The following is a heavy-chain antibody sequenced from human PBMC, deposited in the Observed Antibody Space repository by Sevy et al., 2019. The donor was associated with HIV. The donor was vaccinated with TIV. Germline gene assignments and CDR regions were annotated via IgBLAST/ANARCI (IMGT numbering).Heavy chain of an antibody. V-gene: IGHV3-30-3*01. D-gene: IGHD2-8*01. J-gene: IGHJ6*02. CDR3: AREGYCTNGVCFGAYPGGYYYYYGMDV. CDR1: GFTFSSYA. CDR2: ISYDGSNK. Sequence: GGSLRLSCAASGFTFSSYAMHWVRQAPGKGLEWVAVISYDGSNKYYADSGKGRFTISRDNSKNTLYLQMNSLRAEDTAVYYCAREGYCTNGVCFGAYPGGYYYYYGMDVWGQGTTVTVSS.